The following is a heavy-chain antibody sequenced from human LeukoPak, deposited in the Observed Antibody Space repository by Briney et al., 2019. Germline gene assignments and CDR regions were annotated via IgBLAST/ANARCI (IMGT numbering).Heavy chain of an antibody. CDR3: AGLPELPGFGDY. Sequence: GGSLALSCAASGFTFSSYPMNWVRQAPGKGLEWVSYISSRSDYIYYEDSVKGRFTIPRDDAKNSLDLQMNSLRAEDTAVYYWAGLPELPGFGDYWGPGTLVTVAS. D-gene: IGHD3-10*01. V-gene: IGHV3-21*01. J-gene: IGHJ4*02. CDR2: ISSRSDYI. CDR1: GFTFSSYP.